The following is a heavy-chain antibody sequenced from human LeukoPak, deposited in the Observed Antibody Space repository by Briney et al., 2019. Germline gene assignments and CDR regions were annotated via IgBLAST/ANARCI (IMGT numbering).Heavy chain of an antibody. CDR1: GGSISSSSYY. V-gene: IGHV4-39*02. D-gene: IGHD6-13*01. CDR3: ARDRGIAAAGLFDY. Sequence: PSETLSLTCTVSGGSISSSSYYWGWIRQPPGKGLEWIGSIYYSGSTYYNPSLKSRVTISVDTSKNQFSLKLSSVTAADTAVYYCARDRGIAAAGLFDYWGQGTLVTVSS. J-gene: IGHJ4*02. CDR2: IYYSGST.